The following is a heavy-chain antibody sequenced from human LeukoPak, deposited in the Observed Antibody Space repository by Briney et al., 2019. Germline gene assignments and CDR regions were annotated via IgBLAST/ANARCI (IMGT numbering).Heavy chain of an antibody. Sequence: GGSLRLSCAASGFTVSSNYMSWVRQAPGKGLEWVSGISGSGGSTYYADSVKGRFTISRDNSKNTLYLQMNSLRAEDTAVYYCAKNLNPFDYWGQGTLVTVSS. CDR2: ISGSGGST. CDR1: GFTVSSNY. J-gene: IGHJ4*02. CDR3: AKNLNPFDY. V-gene: IGHV3-23*01.